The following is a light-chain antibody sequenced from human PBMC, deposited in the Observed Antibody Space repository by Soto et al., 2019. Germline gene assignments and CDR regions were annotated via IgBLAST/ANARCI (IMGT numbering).Light chain of an antibody. Sequence: DIQMTQSPSSLSASVGDRVTITCRASQSISSYLNWYQQKPGKAPKLLIYAASSLQSGVPSRFSGSGSGTDFTLTISSLQPEDFATYYCQQSDIIPRTFGQGTKVEIK. CDR1: QSISSY. J-gene: IGKJ1*01. CDR3: QQSDIIPRT. V-gene: IGKV1-39*01. CDR2: AAS.